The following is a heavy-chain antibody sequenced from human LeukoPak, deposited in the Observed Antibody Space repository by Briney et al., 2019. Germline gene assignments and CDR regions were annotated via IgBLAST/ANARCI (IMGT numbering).Heavy chain of an antibody. CDR3: ASAGLAGSQDYYYYGMDV. CDR1: GFTFSSYA. Sequence: SGGSLRLSCAASGFTFSSYAMHWVHQAPGKGLEWMAVISYDESNKYYADSVKGRFTISRDNSKNTLYLQMNSLRAEDTAVYYCASAGLAGSQDYYYYGMDVWGQGTTVTVSS. V-gene: IGHV3-30-3*01. D-gene: IGHD6-19*01. CDR2: ISYDESNK. J-gene: IGHJ6*02.